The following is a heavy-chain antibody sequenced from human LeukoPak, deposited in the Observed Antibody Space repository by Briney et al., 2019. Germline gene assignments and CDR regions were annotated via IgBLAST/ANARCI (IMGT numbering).Heavy chain of an antibody. CDR2: INPNSGDT. V-gene: IGHV1-2*06. CDR3: ARDYCSSTSCLFDY. CDR1: GYTFTGYH. Sequence: ASVKVSCKASGYTFTGYHMYWVRQAPGQGLEWMGRINPNSGDTNYAQKFQGRVTMTRDTSISTAYMELSRLRSDDTAVYYCARDYCSSTSCLFDYWGQGTLVTVSS. D-gene: IGHD2-2*01. J-gene: IGHJ4*02.